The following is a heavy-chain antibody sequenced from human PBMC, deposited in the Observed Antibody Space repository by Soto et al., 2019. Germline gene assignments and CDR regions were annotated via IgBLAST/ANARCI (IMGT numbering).Heavy chain of an antibody. J-gene: IGHJ6*02. V-gene: IGHV1-69*13. CDR1: GGTFSSYA. CDR3: AREVLTGTTSYYGMDV. Sequence: ASVRVSCKASGGTFSSYAISWVRQAPGQGLEWMGGIIPIFGTANYAQKFQGRVTITADESTSTAYMELSSLRSEDTAVYYCAREVLTGTTSYYGMDVWGPGTTVTVFS. D-gene: IGHD1-7*01. CDR2: IIPIFGTA.